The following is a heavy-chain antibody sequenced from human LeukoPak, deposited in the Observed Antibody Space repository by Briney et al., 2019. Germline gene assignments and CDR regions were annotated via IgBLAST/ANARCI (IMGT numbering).Heavy chain of an antibody. Sequence: GGSLRLSCAAAGFTFSSYEMNWVRQAPGKGLEWVSYISSSGSTKYYADSVKGRFTISRDNAKNSLYLQMNSLRAEDTAVYYCARKDYGGYAYYYYGLDVWGKGTTVTVSS. CDR3: ARKDYGGYAYYYYGLDV. J-gene: IGHJ6*04. D-gene: IGHD5-12*01. CDR2: ISSSGSTK. CDR1: GFTFSSYE. V-gene: IGHV3-48*03.